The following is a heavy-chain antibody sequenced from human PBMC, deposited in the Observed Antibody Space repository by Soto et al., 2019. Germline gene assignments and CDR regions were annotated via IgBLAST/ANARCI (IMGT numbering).Heavy chain of an antibody. CDR3: ARQVATFGVNYFDY. Sequence: QVQLQESGPGLVRPSETLSLTCTVSGGSVSSAGYYWSWIRQPPGKGLEWIGYIYHSGSTNYNPAHKGRVTISVDTSKNQFSLKLSSVTAADTAVYFCARQVATFGVNYFDYWGQGTLVTVSS. CDR1: GGSVSSAGYY. J-gene: IGHJ4*02. V-gene: IGHV4-61*08. CDR2: IYHSGST. D-gene: IGHD3-3*01.